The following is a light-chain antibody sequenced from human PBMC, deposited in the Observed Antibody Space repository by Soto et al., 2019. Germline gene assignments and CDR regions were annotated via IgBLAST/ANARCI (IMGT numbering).Light chain of an antibody. V-gene: IGLV2-14*01. J-gene: IGLJ1*01. CDR1: SSDVGAYTY. CDR3: TSYTSNSTPYV. CDR2: DVS. Sequence: QSALTQPASVSGSPGQSITISCAGTSSDVGAYTYVSWYQQHPGKAPKLMIYDVSNRPSGVSNRFSGSKSGNTAFLIISGLQAEDEADYYCTSYTSNSTPYVFGGGTKVTV.